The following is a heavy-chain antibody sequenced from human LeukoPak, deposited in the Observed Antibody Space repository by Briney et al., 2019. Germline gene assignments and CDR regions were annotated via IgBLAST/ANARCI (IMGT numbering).Heavy chain of an antibody. V-gene: IGHV4-31*03. Sequence: SETLSVTCTVSGGSISSGGYYWSWIRQHPGKGLEWIGYIYYSGSTYYNPSLKSRVTISVDTSKNQFSLKLSSVTAADTAVYYCARAYSSSWYYFDYWGQGTLVTVSS. J-gene: IGHJ4*02. CDR1: GGSISSGGYY. D-gene: IGHD6-13*01. CDR2: IYYSGST. CDR3: ARAYSSSWYYFDY.